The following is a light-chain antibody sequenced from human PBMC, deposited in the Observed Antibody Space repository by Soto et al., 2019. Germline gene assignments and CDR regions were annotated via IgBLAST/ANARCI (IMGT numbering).Light chain of an antibody. CDR1: TSNIGINS. CDR3: AAWDDSLSGQV. CDR2: RSN. Sequence: QSVLTQPPSASGTPGQRVTISCSGSTSNIGINSVFWYQHLPGTAPKLLIYRSNQRASGIPDRFSASKSGTSASLDISGLRSEDEADYYCAAWDDSLSGQVFGGGTKMTVL. V-gene: IGLV1-47*01. J-gene: IGLJ2*01.